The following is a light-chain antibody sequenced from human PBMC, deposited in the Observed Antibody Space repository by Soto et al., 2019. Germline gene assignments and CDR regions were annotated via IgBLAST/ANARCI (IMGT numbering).Light chain of an antibody. CDR2: GTS. V-gene: IGKV3-20*01. CDR1: QSVSSSH. J-gene: IGKJ1*01. Sequence: EIVLTQSPGTLSLSPGERATLSYRASQSVSSSHLAWYQQKPGQAPRLLIYGTSSRATGIPDRFSGSGSGTDFTLTISRLEPEDFAVYYCQQYAGSRSFGQGTKLEIK. CDR3: QQYAGSRS.